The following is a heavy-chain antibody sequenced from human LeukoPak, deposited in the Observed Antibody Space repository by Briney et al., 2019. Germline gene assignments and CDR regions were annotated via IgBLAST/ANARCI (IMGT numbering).Heavy chain of an antibody. CDR3: ARDQVGPED. CDR1: GFTFSGFW. CDR2: INQDGSEK. Sequence: GGSLRLSCTASGFTFSGFWMSWVRQAPGKGLEWVANINQDGSEKYYVDSVKGRFTISRDNAKSSLYLQMNSLRAEDTAVYYCARDQVGPEDWGQGTLVTVSS. V-gene: IGHV3-7*01. J-gene: IGHJ4*02. D-gene: IGHD1-26*01.